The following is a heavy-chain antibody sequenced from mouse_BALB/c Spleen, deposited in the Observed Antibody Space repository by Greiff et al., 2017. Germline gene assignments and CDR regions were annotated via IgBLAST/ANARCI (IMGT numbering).Heavy chain of an antibody. D-gene: IGHD2-1*01. J-gene: IGHJ4*01. V-gene: IGHV5-17*02. Sequence: DVQLVESGGGLVQPGGSRKLSCAASGFTFSSFGMHWVRQAPEKGLEWVAYISSGSITIYYADTVKGRFTISRDNPKNTLFLQMTSLRSEDTAMYYCARSPYGNYGGYYAMDYWGQGTSVTVSS. CDR2: ISSGSITI. CDR3: ARSPYGNYGGYYAMDY. CDR1: GFTFSSFG.